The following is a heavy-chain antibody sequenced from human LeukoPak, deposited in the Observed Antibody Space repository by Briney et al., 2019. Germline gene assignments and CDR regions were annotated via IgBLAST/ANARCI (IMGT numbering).Heavy chain of an antibody. CDR2: IYYSGST. Sequence: SETLSLTCTVSGGSISSSSYYWGWIRQPPGKGLEWIGSIYYSGSTYYNPSLKSRVTISVDTSKNQFSLKLTSVTAADTAVYYCARLYSGTYGGIYYYYYMEVWGKGTTVTVSS. CDR1: GGSISSSSYY. D-gene: IGHD1-26*01. CDR3: ARLYSGTYGGIYYYYYMEV. V-gene: IGHV4-39*07. J-gene: IGHJ6*03.